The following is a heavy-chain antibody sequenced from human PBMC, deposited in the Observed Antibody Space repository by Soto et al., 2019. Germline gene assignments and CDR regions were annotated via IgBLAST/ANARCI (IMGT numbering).Heavy chain of an antibody. CDR2: IYYSGST. J-gene: IGHJ6*02. V-gene: IGHV4-30-4*01. Sequence: QVQLQESGPGLVKPSQTLSLTCTVSGGSISSGDYYWSWIRQPPGKGLEWIGYIYYSGSTYYNPSLKSRVTISVDTSKNQFSPKLSSVTAADTAVYYCARAPSGEVPAAADYYYYGMDVWGQGTTVTVSS. CDR1: GGSISSGDYY. D-gene: IGHD2-2*01. CDR3: ARAPSGEVPAAADYYYYGMDV.